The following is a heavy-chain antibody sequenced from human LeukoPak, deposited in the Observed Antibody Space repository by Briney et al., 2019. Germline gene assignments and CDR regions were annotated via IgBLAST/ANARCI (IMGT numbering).Heavy chain of an antibody. V-gene: IGHV4-34*01. J-gene: IGHJ3*02. CDR3: ARGCSGYYYVYAFDI. CDR2: INHSGST. D-gene: IGHD3-22*01. CDR1: GGSISSYY. Sequence: SETLSLTCTVSGGSISSYYWSWIRQPPGKGLEWIGEINHSGSTNYNPSLKSRVTTSVDTSKNQFSLKLSSVTAADTAVYYCARGCSGYYYVYAFDIWGQGTMVTVSS.